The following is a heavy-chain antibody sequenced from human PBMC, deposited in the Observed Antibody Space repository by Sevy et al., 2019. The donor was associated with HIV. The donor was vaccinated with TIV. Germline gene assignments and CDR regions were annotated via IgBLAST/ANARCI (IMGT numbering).Heavy chain of an antibody. Sequence: SETLSLTCAVYGGSFSGYYWSWIRQPPGKGLEWIGEINHSGSTNYNPSLKSRVTISVDTSTNQFSLKLSSVTTADTAVYYCARVKGYSSSRLRGYYFDYWGQGTLVTVSS. J-gene: IGHJ4*02. V-gene: IGHV4-34*01. CDR3: ARVKGYSSSRLRGYYFDY. D-gene: IGHD6-13*01. CDR2: INHSGST. CDR1: GGSFSGYY.